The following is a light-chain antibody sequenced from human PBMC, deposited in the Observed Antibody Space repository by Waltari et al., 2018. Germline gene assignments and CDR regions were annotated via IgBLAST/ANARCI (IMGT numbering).Light chain of an antibody. J-gene: IGKJ3*01. CDR1: QSISSQ. V-gene: IGKV3-15*01. CDR2: GAS. CDR3: QQYHESPPIT. Sequence: EIVMTQSPATLSVSPGERATLSCRASQSISSQLAWYQQKTGQAPRPIIHGASTRATGIPARFSGSGSWTEVTLTISSLQSEDFAVYFCQQYHESPPITFGPGTKVDIK.